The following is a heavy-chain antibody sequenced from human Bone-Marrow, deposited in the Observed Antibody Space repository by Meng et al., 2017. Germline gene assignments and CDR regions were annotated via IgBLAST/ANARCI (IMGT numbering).Heavy chain of an antibody. CDR3: ARDWGGQGVLRFVVGNY. Sequence: ASVKVSCKASGYTFTGYYMHWVRQAPGQGLEWMGWINPNSGGTNYAQKFQGRVTMTRDTSISTAYMELSRLRSDDTAVYYCARDWGGQGVLRFVVGNYWGQATLVTVSS. CDR1: GYTFTGYY. D-gene: IGHD3-3*01. V-gene: IGHV1-2*02. J-gene: IGHJ4*02. CDR2: INPNSGGT.